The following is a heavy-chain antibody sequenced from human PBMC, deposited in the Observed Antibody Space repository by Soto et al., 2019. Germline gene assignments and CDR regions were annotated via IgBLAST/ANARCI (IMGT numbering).Heavy chain of an antibody. V-gene: IGHV1-69*01. Sequence: QVQPVQSGAEVKKPGSSVKVSCKASRGSFSSSAIIWVRQAPGQGLEWMGGIIPRFGTPDYAQKFQGRVTTTADESTSTAFMELSSLTSEDTAVYYCRTGSITMARGAQFYYPLHVCGHGTTVTVSS. CDR3: RTGSITMARGAQFYYPLHV. CDR2: IIPRFGTP. D-gene: IGHD3-10*01. CDR1: RGSFSSSA. J-gene: IGHJ6*02.